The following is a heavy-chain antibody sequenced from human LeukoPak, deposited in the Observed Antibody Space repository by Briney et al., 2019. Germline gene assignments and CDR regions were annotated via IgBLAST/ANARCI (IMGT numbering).Heavy chain of an antibody. CDR2: TKQDGSEK. CDR3: ARVNILEWFFFDY. V-gene: IGHV3-7*01. Sequence: GGSLRLSCAASGFTFGSYWMSWVRQAPGKGLEWVANTKQDGSEKYYVDSVKGRFTISRDNAKNSLYLQMNSLRAEDTAVYYCARVNILEWFFFDYWGQGTLVTVSS. J-gene: IGHJ4*02. D-gene: IGHD3-3*01. CDR1: GFTFGSYW.